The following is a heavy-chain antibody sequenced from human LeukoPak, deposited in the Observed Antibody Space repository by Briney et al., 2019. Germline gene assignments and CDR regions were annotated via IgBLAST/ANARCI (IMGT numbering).Heavy chain of an antibody. D-gene: IGHD1-14*01. CDR1: PDSTTSNF. J-gene: IGHJ4*02. CDR2: IHRSGST. CDR3: AREIVGGFNPGAY. Sequence: SETLSLTCTISPDSTTSNFWSWVRQPPGKGLEWIGEIHRSGSTNYNPSLQSRVTISIDRSKNQIALELSSVTAADTAVYYCAREIVGGFNPGAYWGQGTLVTVSS. V-gene: IGHV4-4*02.